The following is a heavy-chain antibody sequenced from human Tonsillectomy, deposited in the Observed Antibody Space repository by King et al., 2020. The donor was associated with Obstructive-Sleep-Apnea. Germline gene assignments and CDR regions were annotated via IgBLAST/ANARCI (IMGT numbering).Heavy chain of an antibody. CDR2: IYYSGST. V-gene: IGHV4-30-4*01. D-gene: IGHD4-17*01. Sequence: QLQESGPGLVKPSQTLSLTCTVSGDSISSGDYYWSWIRQPPGKGLEWIGYIYYSGSTYYNPSLESRVTISVDTSNNQFSLKLSSVTAADTAVYYCARDQGGDSGVDVWGHGTTVTVSS. CDR3: ARDQGGDSGVDV. J-gene: IGHJ6*02. CDR1: GDSISSGDYY.